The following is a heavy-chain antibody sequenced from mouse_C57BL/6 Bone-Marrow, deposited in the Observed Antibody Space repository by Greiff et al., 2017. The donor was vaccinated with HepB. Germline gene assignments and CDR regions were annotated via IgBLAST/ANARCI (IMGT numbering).Heavy chain of an antibody. V-gene: IGHV5-4*03. J-gene: IGHJ2*01. D-gene: IGHD2-5*01. CDR2: ISDGGSYT. CDR1: GFTFSSYA. CDR3: ARYYSNYPYYFDY. Sequence: DVKLVESGGGLVKPGGSLKLSCAASGFTFSSYAMSWVRQTPEKRLEWVATISDGGSYTYYPDNVKGRFTISRDNAKNNLYLQMSHLKSEDTAMYYCARYYSNYPYYFDYWGQGTTLTVSS.